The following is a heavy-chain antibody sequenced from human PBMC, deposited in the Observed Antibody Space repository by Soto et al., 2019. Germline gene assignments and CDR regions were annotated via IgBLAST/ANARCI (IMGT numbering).Heavy chain of an antibody. CDR2: IYYSGST. V-gene: IGHV4-31*03. CDR1: GGSISSGGYY. J-gene: IGHJ4*02. D-gene: IGHD3-10*01. Sequence: SETLSLTCSVSGGSISSGGYYWSWIRQHPGKGLEWIGYIYYSGSTYYNPSLKSRVTISVDTSKNQFSLKLSSVTAADTAVYYCARMTITMVRGVIIERPDFDYWGQGTLVTVSS. CDR3: ARMTITMVRGVIIERPDFDY.